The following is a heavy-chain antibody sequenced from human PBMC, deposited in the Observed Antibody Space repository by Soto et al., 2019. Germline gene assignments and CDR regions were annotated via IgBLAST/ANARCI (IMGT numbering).Heavy chain of an antibody. CDR2: ISPRDGTT. J-gene: IGHJ4*02. CDR3: VRGGGTLDY. CDR1: GYTFISYA. Sequence: ASVKVSCKASGYTFISYAMYWVRQAPGQGLEWMGIISPRDGTTTYALKFQGRVTMTRDTSTSTIYMEMSNVRSEDTAVYYCVRGGGTLDYWGQGTLVTVSS. V-gene: IGHV1-46*01.